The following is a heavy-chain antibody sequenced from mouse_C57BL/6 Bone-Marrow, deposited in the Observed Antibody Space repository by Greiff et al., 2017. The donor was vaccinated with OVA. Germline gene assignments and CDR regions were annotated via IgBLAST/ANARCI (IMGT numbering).Heavy chain of an antibody. CDR2: IDPSDSYT. V-gene: IGHV1-50*01. CDR3: ARGGY. CDR1: GYTFTSYW. J-gene: IGHJ2*01. Sequence: QVQLKQPGAELVKPGASVKLSCKASGYTFTSYWMQWVKQRPGQGLEWIGEIDPSDSYTNYNQKFKGKATFTVDTSSSTAYMQLSSLTSEDSAVYYCARGGYWGQGTTLTVSS.